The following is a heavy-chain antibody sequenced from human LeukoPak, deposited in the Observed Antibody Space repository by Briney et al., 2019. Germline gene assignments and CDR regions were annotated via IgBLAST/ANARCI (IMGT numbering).Heavy chain of an antibody. CDR1: GFTFSSYS. CDR3: AAYYYDSSGYYYSDY. CDR2: ISSSSSYI. V-gene: IGHV3-21*01. D-gene: IGHD3-22*01. Sequence: GGSLRLSCAASGFTFSSYSMNWVRQAAGKGLEGVSSISSSSSYIYYADSVKGRFTISRDNAKHSLYLQMNTLRAEDTAVYYCAAYYYDSSGYYYSDYWRQGPLVTVSS. J-gene: IGHJ4*02.